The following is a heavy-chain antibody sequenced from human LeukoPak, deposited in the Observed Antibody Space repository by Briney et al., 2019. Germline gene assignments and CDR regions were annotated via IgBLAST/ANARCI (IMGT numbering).Heavy chain of an antibody. D-gene: IGHD5-24*01. V-gene: IGHV4-34*01. Sequence: PSETLSLTCAVYGGSLSGYYWTWLRQPPGKGLEWIGEIKQSERTNYNPSLKSRITISIDTSKNQFSLKLTSVTAADTAVYYCAREGLKNVHNPLGYWGQGTLVTVPS. CDR1: GGSLSGYY. CDR2: IKQSERT. J-gene: IGHJ4*02. CDR3: AREGLKNVHNPLGY.